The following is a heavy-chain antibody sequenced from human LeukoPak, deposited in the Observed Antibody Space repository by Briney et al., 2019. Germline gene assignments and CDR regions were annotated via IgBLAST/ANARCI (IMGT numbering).Heavy chain of an antibody. J-gene: IGHJ4*02. CDR2: IYYSGST. V-gene: IGHV4-59*01. D-gene: IGHD1-26*01. CDR1: GGSISSYY. Sequence: SETLSLTCTVSGGSISSYYWSWIRQPPGKGLEWIGYIYYSGSTNYNPSLKSRVTISVDTSKNQFSLKLSSVTAADTAVYYCARARSGKWGFDYWGQGTLDTVSS. CDR3: ARARSGKWGFDY.